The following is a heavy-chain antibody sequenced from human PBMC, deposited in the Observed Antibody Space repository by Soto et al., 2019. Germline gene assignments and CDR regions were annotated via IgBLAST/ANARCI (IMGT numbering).Heavy chain of an antibody. V-gene: IGHV4-30-2*01. CDR1: GASITYGGYS. Sequence: TLSVTCTLSGASITYGGYSWSWIRQPPGKDLEWLGYISHLESTFYNPSFQSRLTLSIDRSKNQFSLKLASMTAADTAVYYCARGGGHDTFDYWGQGTLVTVYS. CDR2: ISHLEST. J-gene: IGHJ4*02. D-gene: IGHD5-12*01. CDR3: ARGGGHDTFDY.